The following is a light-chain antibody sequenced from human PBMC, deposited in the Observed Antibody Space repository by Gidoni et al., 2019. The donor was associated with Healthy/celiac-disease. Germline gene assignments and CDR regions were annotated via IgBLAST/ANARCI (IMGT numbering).Light chain of an antibody. J-gene: IGKJ2*01. CDR1: QSISSY. V-gene: IGKV1-39*01. CDR3: QQSYSTPYT. Sequence: DIQMTQSPSSLSASVGDRVTITCRASQSISSYLNWYQQKPGKAPKLLIDAASILQSVVPSRCSSSGSGADFTITISSLQPEDFATYYCQQSYSTPYTFGQGTKLEIK. CDR2: AAS.